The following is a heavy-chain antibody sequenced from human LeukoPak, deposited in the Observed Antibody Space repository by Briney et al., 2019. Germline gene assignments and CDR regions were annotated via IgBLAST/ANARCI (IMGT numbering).Heavy chain of an antibody. J-gene: IGHJ4*02. D-gene: IGHD3-10*01. V-gene: IGHV1-18*01. CDR2: ISAYNGNT. CDR1: GYTFTSYG. CDR3: ARDPPNIAMVRGVIRFDY. Sequence: ASVKVSCKASGYTFTSYGISWVRQAPGQGHELMGWISAYNGNTNYAQKLQGRVTMTTDTSTSTAYMELTSLRSDDTAVYYCARDPPNIAMVRGVIRFDYWGQGTLVTVSS.